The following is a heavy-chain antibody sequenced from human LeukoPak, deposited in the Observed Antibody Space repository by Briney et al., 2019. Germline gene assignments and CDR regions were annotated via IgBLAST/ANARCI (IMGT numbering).Heavy chain of an antibody. V-gene: IGHV3-7*01. D-gene: IGHD4-17*01. CDR1: GFTFSSYW. J-gene: IGHJ4*02. CDR3: ARDATVTTRVGFID. CDR2: IKQDGSEK. Sequence: GGSLRLSCAASGFTFSSYWMSWVRQAPGKGMEWVANIKQDGSEKYYVDSVKGRFTISRDNTKNSLYLQMNSLRAEDTAVYYCARDATVTTRVGFIDWGQGTLVTVSS.